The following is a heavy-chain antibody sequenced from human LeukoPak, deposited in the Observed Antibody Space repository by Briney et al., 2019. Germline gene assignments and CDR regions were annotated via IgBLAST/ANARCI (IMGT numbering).Heavy chain of an antibody. D-gene: IGHD4-11*01. CDR2: IWNDGSNK. CDR1: GFTFSHYG. Sequence: PGRSLRLSCAASGFTFSHYGMHWVRQAPGRGLEWVAVIWNDGSNKYYADSVKGRSTISRDNSQNTVDLHMNSLRAEDTAAYYCAKDAQRGFDYSNSLEYWGQGTLVTVSS. V-gene: IGHV3-33*06. J-gene: IGHJ4*02. CDR3: AKDAQRGFDYSNSLEY.